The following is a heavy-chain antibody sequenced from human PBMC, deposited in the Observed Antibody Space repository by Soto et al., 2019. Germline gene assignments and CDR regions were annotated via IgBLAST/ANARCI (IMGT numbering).Heavy chain of an antibody. CDR2: FDPEDGET. V-gene: IGHV1-24*01. CDR3: ATDQVVRGVIITNGMDV. CDR1: GYTLTELS. Sequence: ASVKVSCKVSGYTLTELSMHWVRQAPGKGLEWMGGFDPEDGETIYAQKFQGRVTMTEDTSTDTAYMELSSLRSEDTAVYYCATDQVVRGVIITNGMDVWGQGTTVTVSS. J-gene: IGHJ6*02. D-gene: IGHD3-10*01.